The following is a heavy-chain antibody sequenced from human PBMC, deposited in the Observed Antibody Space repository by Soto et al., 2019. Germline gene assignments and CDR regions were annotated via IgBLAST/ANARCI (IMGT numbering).Heavy chain of an antibody. V-gene: IGHV4-31*03. Sequence: QVQLQESGPGLVKPSQTLSLTCTVSGGSISSGGYYWSWIRQHPGKGLEWIAYIYYSGSTFYNPSLKSRFTVSVDASKNQFSLEVSCVTAVDTAVYYCGRGGRRCPCMDVWGQGTKVTVSS. CDR3: GRGGRRCPCMDV. CDR2: IYYSGST. J-gene: IGHJ6*02. D-gene: IGHD2-2*01. CDR1: GGSISSGGYY.